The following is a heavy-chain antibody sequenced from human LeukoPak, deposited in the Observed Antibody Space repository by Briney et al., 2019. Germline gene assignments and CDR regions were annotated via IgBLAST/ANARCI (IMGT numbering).Heavy chain of an antibody. D-gene: IGHD6-13*01. CDR3: AKAPRADGTPIFEY. Sequence: GGSLRLSCAASGFAFSNYAMSWVRQAPGKGLEWVSGISGSGSGTYYSDSVRGRFTISRDNSKNTLYLQMNTLRAEDTAVYYCAKAPRADGTPIFEYWGQGTLVTVSS. J-gene: IGHJ4*02. CDR2: ISGSGSGT. CDR1: GFAFSNYA. V-gene: IGHV3-23*01.